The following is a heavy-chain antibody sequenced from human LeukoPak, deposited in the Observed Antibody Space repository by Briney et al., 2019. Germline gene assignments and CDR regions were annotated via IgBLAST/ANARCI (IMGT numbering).Heavy chain of an antibody. CDR1: GGSISSYY. V-gene: IGHV4-59*08. D-gene: IGHD6-6*01. Sequence: SETLSLTCTVSGGSISSYYWSWLRQPPGKGLEWIGYIYYSGSTNYNPSLKSRVTISVDTSKNQFSLKLSSVTAADTAVYYCARFGANSSSSSDWGQGTLVTVSS. J-gene: IGHJ4*02. CDR2: IYYSGST. CDR3: ARFGANSSSSSD.